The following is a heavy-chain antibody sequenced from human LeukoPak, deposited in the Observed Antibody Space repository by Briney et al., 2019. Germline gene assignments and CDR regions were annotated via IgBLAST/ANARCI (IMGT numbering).Heavy chain of an antibody. CDR1: GGSISSGGYY. V-gene: IGHV4-30-2*01. CDR2: IYHSGST. J-gene: IGHJ4*02. Sequence: SQTLSLTCTVSGGSISSGGYYWSWIRQPPGKGLEWIGYIYHSGSTYYNPSLKSRVTISVDRSKNQFSLKLSSVTAADTAVYYCARATYSSNSGGFDYWGQGTLVTVSS. CDR3: ARATYSSNSGGFDY. D-gene: IGHD6-13*01.